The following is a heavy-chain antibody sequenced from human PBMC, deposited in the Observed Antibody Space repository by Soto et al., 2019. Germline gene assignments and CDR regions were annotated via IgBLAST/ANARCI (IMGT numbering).Heavy chain of an antibody. CDR2: IGTAGDT. Sequence: GGSLRLSCAASGFTFSSYDMQWVRQATGKGLEWVSAIGTAGDTYYPGSVKGRFTISRENAKNSLYLQMNSLRAGDTAVYYCARGNWNYYYYYMDVWGKGTTVTVSS. CDR3: ARGNWNYYYYYMDV. V-gene: IGHV3-13*01. CDR1: GFTFSSYD. J-gene: IGHJ6*03. D-gene: IGHD1-1*01.